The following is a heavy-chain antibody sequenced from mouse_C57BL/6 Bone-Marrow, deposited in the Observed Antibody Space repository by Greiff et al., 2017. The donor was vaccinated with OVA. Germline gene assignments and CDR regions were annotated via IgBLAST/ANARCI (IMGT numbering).Heavy chain of an antibody. V-gene: IGHV1-62-2*01. CDR3: AKHEANSLPSYRPWFAY. Sequence: QVQLKQSGAELVKPGASVKLSCKASGYTFTEYSIHWVKQRPGQGLEWIGWFYPGSGSIKYNEKFKDKATLTVDKSSSTVYMALSSLTSEDSAVSFAAKHEANSLPSYRPWFAYWGQGTLVTVSA. D-gene: IGHD2-10*01. J-gene: IGHJ3*01. CDR2: FYPGSGSI. CDR1: GYTFTEYS.